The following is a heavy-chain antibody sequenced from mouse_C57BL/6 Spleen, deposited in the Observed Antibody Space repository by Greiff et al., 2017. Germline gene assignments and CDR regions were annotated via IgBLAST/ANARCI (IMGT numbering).Heavy chain of an antibody. V-gene: IGHV1-69*01. CDR3: ASFYYDYEDYFDY. J-gene: IGHJ2*01. Sequence: QVQLQQPGAELVMPGASVKLSCKASGYTFTSYWMHWVKQRPGQGLEWIGEIDPSDSYTNYNQKFKGKSTLTVDKSSSTAYMQLSSLTSEDSAVYYCASFYYDYEDYFDYWGQGTTLTVSS. D-gene: IGHD2-4*01. CDR1: GYTFTSYW. CDR2: IDPSDSYT.